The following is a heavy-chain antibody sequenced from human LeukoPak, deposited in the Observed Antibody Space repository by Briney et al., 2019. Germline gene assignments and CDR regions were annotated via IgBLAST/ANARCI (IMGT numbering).Heavy chain of an antibody. D-gene: IGHD3-22*01. V-gene: IGHV3-30*18. CDR2: ISNDGSNK. CDR1: GFTFSSYA. J-gene: IGHJ4*02. Sequence: GGSLRLSCAASGFTFSSYAMSWVRRAPGKGLEWVAAISNDGSNKYYGDSVKGRFTISRDNSKNTLYLQMNSLRAEDTAVFYCAKDYYYDSSAFPDYWGQGTLVTVSS. CDR3: AKDYYYDSSAFPDY.